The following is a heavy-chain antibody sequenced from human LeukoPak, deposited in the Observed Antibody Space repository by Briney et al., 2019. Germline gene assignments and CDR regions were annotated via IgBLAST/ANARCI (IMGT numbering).Heavy chain of an antibody. CDR3: AKRGVVIRVILVGFHKEAYYFDS. D-gene: IGHD3-22*01. V-gene: IGHV3-23*01. CDR2: ISDSGGRT. J-gene: IGHJ4*02. Sequence: GGSLRLSCGVSGITLSNYGMSWVRQAPGKGLEWGAGISDSGGRTNYADSVKGRFTISRDNPKNTLYLQMNSLRAEDTAVYFCAKRGVVIRVILVGFHKEAYYFDSWGQGALVTVSS. CDR1: GITLSNYG.